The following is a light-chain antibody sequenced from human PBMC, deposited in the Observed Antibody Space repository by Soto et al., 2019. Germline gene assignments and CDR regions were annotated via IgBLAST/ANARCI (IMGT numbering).Light chain of an antibody. CDR2: AAS. J-gene: IGKJ2*01. CDR1: QGISSY. CDR3: QQYYSYPPT. V-gene: IGKV1-8*01. Sequence: AIRMTQSPSSFSASTGDRVTITCRASQGISSYLAWYQQKPGKAPKLLIYAASTMQSRVPSRFSVSRSVTDFTLTISCLQSEECATYYCQQYYSYPPTFVHGTKLEIK.